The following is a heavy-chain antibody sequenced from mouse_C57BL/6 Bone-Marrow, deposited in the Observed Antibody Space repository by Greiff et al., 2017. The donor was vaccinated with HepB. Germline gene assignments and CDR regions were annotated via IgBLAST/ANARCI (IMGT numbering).Heavy chain of an antibody. CDR2: ISDGGSYT. J-gene: IGHJ2*01. V-gene: IGHV5-4*01. D-gene: IGHD1-1*01. CDR3: ARDDCTTHH. CDR1: GFTFSSYA. Sequence: EVQGVESGGGLVKPGGSLKLSCAASGFTFSSYAMSWVRQTPEKRLEWVATISDGGSYTYYPDNVKGRFTISRDNAKNHLYLQMSHLNSEDTAMYYCARDDCTTHHWGKGTTLTLST.